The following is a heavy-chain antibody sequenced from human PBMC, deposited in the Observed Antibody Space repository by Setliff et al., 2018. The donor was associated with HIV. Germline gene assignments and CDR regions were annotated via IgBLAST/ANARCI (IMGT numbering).Heavy chain of an antibody. V-gene: IGHV4-4*02. CDR2: IYHSGST. J-gene: IGHJ4*02. D-gene: IGHD3-9*01. CDR1: GGSISTSNW. Sequence: PSETLSLTCAVSGGSISTSNWWTWVRQPPGKGLEWIGEIYHSGSTNYNPSLKSRVTLSVDKSKNRFSLKLSSVTAADTAVYYCAREDWRRDYLDYWGQGTLVTVSS. CDR3: AREDWRRDYLDY.